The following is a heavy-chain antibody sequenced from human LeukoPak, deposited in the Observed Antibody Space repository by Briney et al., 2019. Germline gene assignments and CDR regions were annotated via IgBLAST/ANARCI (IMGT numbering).Heavy chain of an antibody. Sequence: ASVKVSCKSSGYTFASYGFTWVRQAPGQGLEWMGWISAYNGNTNYAQKLQGRVTMTTDTSTSTAYMELRSLRSDDTAVYYCARDDYGDYSIWYYFDYWGQGTLVTVSS. CDR1: GYTFASYG. J-gene: IGHJ4*02. V-gene: IGHV1-18*01. CDR2: ISAYNGNT. D-gene: IGHD4-17*01. CDR3: ARDDYGDYSIWYYFDY.